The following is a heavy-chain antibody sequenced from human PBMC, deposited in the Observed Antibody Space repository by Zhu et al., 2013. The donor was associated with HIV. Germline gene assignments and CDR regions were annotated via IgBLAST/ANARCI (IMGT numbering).Heavy chain of an antibody. J-gene: IGHJ3*02. Sequence: QVQLVQSGAEVKKPGASVKVSCKASGYTFTGYYMHWVRQAPGQGLEWMGWINPNSGGTNYAQKFQGWVTMTRDTSISTAYMELSRLRSDDTAVYYCAREEEVGATIFSRAFDIWGQGTMVTVSS. CDR2: INPNSGGT. CDR1: GYTFTGYY. D-gene: IGHD1-26*01. V-gene: IGHV1-2*04. CDR3: AREEEVGATIFSRAFDI.